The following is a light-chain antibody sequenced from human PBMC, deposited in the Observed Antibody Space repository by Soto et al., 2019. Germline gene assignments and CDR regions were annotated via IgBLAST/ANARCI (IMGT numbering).Light chain of an antibody. J-gene: IGKJ5*01. CDR3: QQYDTSPTT. CDR1: QSVGSY. Sequence: IVLTQSPGTLSLSPGERATVSCRASQSVGSYLAWYQQKPGQAPRLLIFGASSRVIGVPGRFSGSVSGTDFTLTISRLEPEDFAVYYCQQYDTSPTTFGQGARLDIK. V-gene: IGKV3-20*01. CDR2: GAS.